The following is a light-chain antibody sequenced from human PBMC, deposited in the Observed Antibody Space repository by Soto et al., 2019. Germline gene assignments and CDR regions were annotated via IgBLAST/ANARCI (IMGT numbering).Light chain of an antibody. CDR1: QGINTW. V-gene: IGKV1-12*01. CDR3: QQANTFPWT. J-gene: IGKJ1*01. CDR2: TAS. Sequence: DIQMTQSPSSVSASVGDRVTITCRASQGINTWLAWFQQKPGKAPRLLIYTASTLQSGVPSRFSGSGSGTDFTLTITSLQPEDFATYFCQQANTFPWTFDQGTRVEIK.